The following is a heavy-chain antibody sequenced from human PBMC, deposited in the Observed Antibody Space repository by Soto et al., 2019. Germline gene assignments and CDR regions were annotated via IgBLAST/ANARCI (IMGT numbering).Heavy chain of an antibody. Sequence: QLQLQESGSGLVKPSQTLSLTCAVSGGSISSGGYSWSWIRQPPGKGLEWIGYIYHSGSTYYNPSLXSXFTISVDRSKNQSSLKLSSVTAADTAGYYCARQPYQNDAFDIWGQGTMVTVSS. D-gene: IGHD2-2*01. CDR2: IYHSGST. CDR3: ARQPYQNDAFDI. J-gene: IGHJ3*02. CDR1: GGSISSGGYS. V-gene: IGHV4-30-2*01.